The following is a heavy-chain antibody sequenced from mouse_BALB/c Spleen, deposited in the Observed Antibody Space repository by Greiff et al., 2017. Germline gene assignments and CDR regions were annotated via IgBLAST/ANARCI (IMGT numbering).Heavy chain of an antibody. J-gene: IGHJ2*01. D-gene: IGHD2-1*01. CDR3: ARHDDGNGGLDY. CDR1: GFAFSSYY. CDR2: ISSGGGST. V-gene: IGHV5-12-1*01. Sequence: EVQLVESGGGLVKPGGSLKLSCAASGFAFSSYYMSWVHQTPEKRLEWVAYISSGGGSTYYPDTVQGRFTISRDNAKNTLYLQMSSLKSEDTAMYYSARHDDGNGGLDYWGQGTTLTVSS.